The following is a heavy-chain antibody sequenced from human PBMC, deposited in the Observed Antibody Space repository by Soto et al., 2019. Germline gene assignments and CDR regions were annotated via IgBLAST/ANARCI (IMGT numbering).Heavy chain of an antibody. CDR1: GYTFTGYY. Sequence: ASVKVSCKASGYTFTGYYMHWVRQAPGQGLEWMGWINPNSGGTNYAQKFQGWVTMTRDTSISTAYMELSRLRSDDTAVYYCARAIDYYYYYGMDVWGQGTTVTVSS. CDR2: INPNSGGT. V-gene: IGHV1-2*04. J-gene: IGHJ6*02. CDR3: ARAIDYYYYYGMDV.